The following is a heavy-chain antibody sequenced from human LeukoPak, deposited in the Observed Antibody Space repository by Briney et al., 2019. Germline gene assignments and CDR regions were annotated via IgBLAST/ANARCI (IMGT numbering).Heavy chain of an antibody. CDR2: IYHSGST. CDR1: GGSFSGYY. Sequence: SETLSLTCAVYGGSFSGYYWGWIRQPPGKGLEWIGSIYHSGSTYYNPSLKSRVTISVDTSKNQFSLRLSSVTAADTAVYYCACSTYYYGSGSPYWGQGTLVTVSS. J-gene: IGHJ4*02. D-gene: IGHD3-10*01. V-gene: IGHV4-34*01. CDR3: ACSTYYYGSGSPY.